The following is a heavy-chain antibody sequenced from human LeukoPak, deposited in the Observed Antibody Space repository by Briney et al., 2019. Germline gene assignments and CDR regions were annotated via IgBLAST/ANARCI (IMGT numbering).Heavy chain of an antibody. CDR3: AKWTEGGAFDS. J-gene: IGHJ3*01. CDR1: GGSISSSSYY. D-gene: IGHD1-26*01. CDR2: IYYSGST. V-gene: IGHV4-39*07. Sequence: LSLTCTVSGGSISSSSYYWGWIRQPPGKGLEWIGSIYYSGSTYYNPSLKSRVTISVDTSKNQFSLKLSSVTAADTAVYYCAKWTEGGAFDSWGQGTMLIVSS.